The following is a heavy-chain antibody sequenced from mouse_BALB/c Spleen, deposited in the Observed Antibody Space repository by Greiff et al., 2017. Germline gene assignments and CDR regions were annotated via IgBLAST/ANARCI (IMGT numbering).Heavy chain of an antibody. V-gene: IGHV5-6*02. D-gene: IGHD1-1*01. CDR2: ISSGGSYT. Sequence: DVKLEESGGDLVKPGGSLKLSCAASGFTFSSYGMSWVRQTPDKRLEWVATISSGGSYTYYPDSVKGRFTISRDNAKNTLYLQMSSLKSEDTAMYYCARHSSYYGSSYGYFDYWGQGTTLTVSS. CDR3: ARHSSYYGSSYGYFDY. CDR1: GFTFSSYG. J-gene: IGHJ2*01.